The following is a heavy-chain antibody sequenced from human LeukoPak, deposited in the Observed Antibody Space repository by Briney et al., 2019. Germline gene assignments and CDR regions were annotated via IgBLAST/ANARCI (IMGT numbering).Heavy chain of an antibody. CDR2: IYHSGST. CDR3: ARELEYSSSPFDY. Sequence: SETLSLTCTVSGYSISSGYYWGWIRQPPGKGLEWIGSIYHSGSTYYNPSLKSRVTISVDTSKNQFSLKLSSVTAADTAVYYYARELEYSSSPFDYWGQGTLVTVSS. D-gene: IGHD6-6*01. J-gene: IGHJ4*02. CDR1: GYSISSGYY. V-gene: IGHV4-38-2*02.